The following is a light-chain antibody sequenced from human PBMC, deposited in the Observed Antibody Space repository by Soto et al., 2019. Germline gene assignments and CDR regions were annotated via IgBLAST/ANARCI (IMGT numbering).Light chain of an antibody. CDR3: QQYINWPRT. Sequence: EIVMTQSPVTLSVSPGERATLSCRASQSVSSNLAWYQQKPGQAPRLLIYGASTRATGIPARFSGWGSGTEFTLTISSLQSEDFAVYYCQQYINWPRTFGQGTKADIK. CDR2: GAS. V-gene: IGKV3-15*01. J-gene: IGKJ1*01. CDR1: QSVSSN.